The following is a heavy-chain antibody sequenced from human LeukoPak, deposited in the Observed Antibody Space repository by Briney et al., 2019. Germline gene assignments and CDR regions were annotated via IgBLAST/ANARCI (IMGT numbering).Heavy chain of an antibody. J-gene: IGHJ4*02. CDR1: GFTFSSYS. CDR2: ISSSSSYI. D-gene: IGHD6-6*01. V-gene: IGHV3-21*01. CDR3: ARVVGSSPRERRHFDY. Sequence: GGSLRLSCAASGFTFSSYSMNWVRQAPGKGLEWVSSISSSSSYIYYADSVKGRFTISRDNAKNSLYLQMNSLRAEDTAVYYCARVVGSSPRERRHFDYWGQGTLVTVSS.